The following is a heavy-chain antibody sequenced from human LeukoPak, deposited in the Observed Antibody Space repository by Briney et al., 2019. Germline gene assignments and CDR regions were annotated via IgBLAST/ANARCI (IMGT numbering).Heavy chain of an antibody. Sequence: SETLSLTCTVSGYSISSGYYWGWIRQPPGKGLEWIGSIYHSGSTYYNPSLKSRVTISVDTSKNQFSLKLSSVTAADTAVYYCARALDYGGNSVPSSWFDPWGQGTLVTVSS. CDR2: IYHSGST. D-gene: IGHD4-23*01. V-gene: IGHV4-38-2*02. J-gene: IGHJ5*02. CDR1: GYSISSGYY. CDR3: ARALDYGGNSVPSSWFDP.